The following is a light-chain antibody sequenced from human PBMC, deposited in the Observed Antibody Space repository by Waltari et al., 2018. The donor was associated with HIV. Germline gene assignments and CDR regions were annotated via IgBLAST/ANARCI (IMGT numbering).Light chain of an antibody. CDR1: QSVSSY. CDR3: QQRSNWPLT. CDR2: DAS. Sequence: EIVLTQSPATLSLSPGERATLSCRASQSVSSYLAWYQQKPGQAPRLLIYDASNRATGIPARCSGSGSVTDFTLTISSLEPEDFAVYYCQQRSNWPLTFGGRTKVEIK. V-gene: IGKV3-11*01. J-gene: IGKJ4*01.